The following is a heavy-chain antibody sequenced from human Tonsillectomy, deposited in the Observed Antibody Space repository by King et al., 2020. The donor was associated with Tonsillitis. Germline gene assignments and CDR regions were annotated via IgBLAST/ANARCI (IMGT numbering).Heavy chain of an antibody. V-gene: IGHV3-23*04. CDR1: GFTFSSYA. CDR2: ISGSGGDT. J-gene: IGHJ2*01. D-gene: IGHD3-16*01. Sequence: VQLVESGGGLVQPGGSLRLSCAASGFTFSSYAMSWVRQAPGKGLEWVSAISGSGGDTYYADSVKGRFTISRDNSKNTLYLQMQSLRAEDTAVYYCAKDRWGSYSLNWYFDLWGRGTLVTVSS. CDR3: AKDRWGSYSLNWYFDL.